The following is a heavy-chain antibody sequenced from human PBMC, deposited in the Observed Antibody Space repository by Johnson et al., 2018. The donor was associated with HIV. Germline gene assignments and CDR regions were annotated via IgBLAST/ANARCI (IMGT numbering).Heavy chain of an antibody. D-gene: IGHD3-10*01. CDR3: ARDRSLWFRELWPRDAFDM. CDR1: GFTFSNSA. CDR2: ISYDGDNI. V-gene: IGHV3-30-3*01. J-gene: IGHJ3*02. Sequence: VQLVESGGGVVQPGRALRLSCAASGFTFSNSAMHWVRQAPGKGLEWVAVISYDGDNIYYADSVKGRFTISRDNSKNTLYLQMNSLGVADTAVYYCARDRSLWFRELWPRDAFDMWGQGTKITVSS.